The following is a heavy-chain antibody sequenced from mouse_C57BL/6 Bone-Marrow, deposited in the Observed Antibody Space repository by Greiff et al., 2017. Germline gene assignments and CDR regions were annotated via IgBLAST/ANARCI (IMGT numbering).Heavy chain of an antibody. J-gene: IGHJ3*01. V-gene: IGHV1-81*01. Sequence: VQLQQSGAELVRPGASVKLSCKASGYTFTSSGISWVKQRTGQGLEWIGEIYPRSGNTYYNEKFKGKATLTADKSSSTAYMELRSLTSEDSAVYFCARGSHYGSSAWFAYWGQGTLVTVSA. CDR2: IYPRSGNT. D-gene: IGHD1-1*01. CDR1: GYTFTSSG. CDR3: ARGSHYGSSAWFAY.